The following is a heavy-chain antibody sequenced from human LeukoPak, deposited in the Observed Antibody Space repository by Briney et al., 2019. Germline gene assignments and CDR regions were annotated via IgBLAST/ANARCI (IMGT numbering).Heavy chain of an antibody. Sequence: SETLSLTCTVSGGSISSGDYYWGWIRQPPGKGLEWIGYIYYSGSTYYNPSLKSRVTISVDTSKNQFSLKLSSVTAADTAVYYCAIYYDSSGYYYPRRDAFDIWGQGTMVTVSS. CDR2: IYYSGST. V-gene: IGHV4-30-4*01. CDR1: GGSISSGDYY. J-gene: IGHJ3*02. D-gene: IGHD3-22*01. CDR3: AIYYDSSGYYYPRRDAFDI.